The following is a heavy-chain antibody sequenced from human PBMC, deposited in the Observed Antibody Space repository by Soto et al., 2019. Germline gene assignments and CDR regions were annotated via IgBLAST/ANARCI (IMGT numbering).Heavy chain of an antibody. D-gene: IGHD6-13*01. V-gene: IGHV4-39*01. Sequence: SETLSLTCTVSGGSISSSSYYWGWIRQPPGKGLEWIGSIYYSGSTYYNPSLKSRVTISVDTSKNQFSLKLSSVTAADTAVYYCASSWKGHWFDPWGQGTLVTVSS. CDR1: GGSISSSSYY. J-gene: IGHJ5*02. CDR2: IYYSGST. CDR3: ASSWKGHWFDP.